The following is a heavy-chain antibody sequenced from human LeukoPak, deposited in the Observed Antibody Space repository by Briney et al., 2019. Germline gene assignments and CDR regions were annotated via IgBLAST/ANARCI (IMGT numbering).Heavy chain of an antibody. V-gene: IGHV1-2*02. J-gene: IGHJ3*02. CDR1: GYTFTGYY. Sequence: GASVKVSCKASGYTFTGYYMHWVRQAPGQGLERMGWINPNSGGTNYAQKFQGRVTMTRDTSISAAYMELSRLRSDDTAVYYCARYCSGGSCLDAFDIWGQGTMVTVSS. CDR2: INPNSGGT. D-gene: IGHD2-15*01. CDR3: ARYCSGGSCLDAFDI.